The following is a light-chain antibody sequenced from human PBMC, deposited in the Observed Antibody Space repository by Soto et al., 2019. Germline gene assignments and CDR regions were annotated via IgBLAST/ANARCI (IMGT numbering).Light chain of an antibody. CDR3: SSSTSSSTLV. CDR2: DVN. J-gene: IGLJ2*01. Sequence: QSALTQPASVSGSPGQSITISCTGTSSDVGGYNYVSWYQQHPGKAPKLMIYDVNNRPSGVSNRFSGSKSGNTASLTISGLQAEDEADYYCSSSTSSSTLVFDGGTKLTVL. V-gene: IGLV2-14*01. CDR1: SSDVGGYNY.